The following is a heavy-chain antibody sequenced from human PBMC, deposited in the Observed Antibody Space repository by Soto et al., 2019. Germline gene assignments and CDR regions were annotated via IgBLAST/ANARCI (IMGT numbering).Heavy chain of an antibody. V-gene: IGHV4-31*03. D-gene: IGHD6-25*01. CDR2: IYHSGST. Sequence: SETLSLTCTVSGDSISRGGYYWNWLRQHPRKGLEWIGYIYHSGSTIYNPSLKSRVTLTTDTSTNTAYMELSSLRSDDTAVYYCARTSWRLSFPWPFDYWGQGTLVTVSS. CDR3: ARTSWRLSFPWPFDY. CDR1: GDSISRGGYY. J-gene: IGHJ4*02.